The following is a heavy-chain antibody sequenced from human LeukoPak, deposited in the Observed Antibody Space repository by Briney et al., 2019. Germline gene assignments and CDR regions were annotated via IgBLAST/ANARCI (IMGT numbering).Heavy chain of an antibody. CDR3: ARAAMVRGVILGHFDY. J-gene: IGHJ4*02. CDR1: GYSISSGYY. CDR2: IYYSGST. V-gene: IGHV4-38-2*02. D-gene: IGHD3-10*01. Sequence: SETLSLTCTVSGYSISSGYYWGWIRQPPGKGLEWIGSIYYSGSTYYNPSLKSRVTISVDTSKNQFSLKLSSVTAADTAVYYCARAAMVRGVILGHFDYWGQGTLVTVSS.